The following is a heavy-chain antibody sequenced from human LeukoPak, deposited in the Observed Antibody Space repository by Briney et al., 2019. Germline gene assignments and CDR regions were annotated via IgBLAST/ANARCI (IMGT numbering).Heavy chain of an antibody. Sequence: PSETLSLTCAVYGGSFSGYYWSWIRQPPGKGLEWIGEINHSGSTNYNPSLKSRVTISVDTSKNQFSLKLSSVTAADTAVYYCARLGVIAAAGRDYWGQGTLVTVSS. D-gene: IGHD6-13*01. V-gene: IGHV4-34*01. J-gene: IGHJ4*02. CDR2: INHSGST. CDR3: ARLGVIAAAGRDY. CDR1: GGSFSGYY.